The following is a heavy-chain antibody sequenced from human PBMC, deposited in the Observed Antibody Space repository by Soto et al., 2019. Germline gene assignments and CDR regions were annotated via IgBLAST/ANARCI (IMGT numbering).Heavy chain of an antibody. CDR1: GGTFNNYV. J-gene: IGHJ4*02. CDR2: IIPIFGTA. V-gene: IGHV1-69*06. Sequence: SVKVSCKASGGTFNNYVINWVRQAPGQGLEWMGGIIPIFGTANYAQKFQGRVTITADKSTSTAYMELNSLRSEDTAVYYCAGRCDSTSCLAHFDYWGQGPLVTVYS. D-gene: IGHD2-2*01. CDR3: AGRCDSTSCLAHFDY.